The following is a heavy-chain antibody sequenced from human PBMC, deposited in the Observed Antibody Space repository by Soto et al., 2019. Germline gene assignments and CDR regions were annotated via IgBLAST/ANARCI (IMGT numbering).Heavy chain of an antibody. Sequence: VQLMESGGGSIQPGASLRLSCAASGLTVSSNYMSWVRQAPGKGLGWVSFIYTDGSTYYADSVRGRFTASRDNSKNTLYLQMNSLRAEDTAIYYCTTGGSSLGYWGQGTLVTVSS. CDR2: IYTDGST. CDR3: TTGGSSLGY. D-gene: IGHD6-6*01. V-gene: IGHV3-53*01. J-gene: IGHJ4*02. CDR1: GLTVSSNY.